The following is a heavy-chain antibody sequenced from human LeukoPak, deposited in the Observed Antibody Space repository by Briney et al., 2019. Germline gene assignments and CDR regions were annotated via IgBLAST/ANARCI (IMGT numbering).Heavy chain of an antibody. Sequence: RGSLRLSCAASGFTVSSNYMSWVRQAPGKGLEWVSVIYSGGNTYYADSVKGRFTISRDNSKNTLYLQMNSLRAEDTAVYYCARLSPYSYGLAPIGYWGQGTLVTVSS. CDR3: ARLSPYSYGLAPIGY. J-gene: IGHJ4*02. CDR2: IYSGGNT. CDR1: GFTVSSNY. V-gene: IGHV3-66*04. D-gene: IGHD5-18*01.